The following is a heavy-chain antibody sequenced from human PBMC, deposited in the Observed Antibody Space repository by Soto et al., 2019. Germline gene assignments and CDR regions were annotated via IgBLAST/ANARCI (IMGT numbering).Heavy chain of an antibody. CDR2: MHYGGNS. J-gene: IGHJ6*02. Sequence: QVQLQVSGPGLVKPSETLSLTCSVSGGSISSYYCSWFRQPPGKGLEWIGHMHYGGNSDYNPSLSGGCTMSMATSKHQSSPNLTSWTAPDPAPWYCERQGSGATHGPVHVWAQGTTVTVSS. D-gene: IGHD3-10*01. CDR3: ERQGSGATHGPVHV. V-gene: IGHV4-59*08. CDR1: GGSISSYY.